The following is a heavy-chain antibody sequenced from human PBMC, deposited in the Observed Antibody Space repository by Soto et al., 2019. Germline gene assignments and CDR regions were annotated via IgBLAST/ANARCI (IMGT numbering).Heavy chain of an antibody. CDR3: AREPGGDYGEGGYYYDMDV. Sequence: QVQLVQSGAEVKKPGASVKVSCKASGYTFTSYGISWVRQAPGQGLEWMGWISAYNGNTNYAQKPPGRVTMNTYPSTSTAYMELSSLRSDDTAVYYCAREPGGDYGEGGYYYDMDVWGKGTKVTVSS. CDR2: ISAYNGNT. J-gene: IGHJ6*03. D-gene: IGHD4-17*01. CDR1: GYTFTSYG. V-gene: IGHV1-18*01.